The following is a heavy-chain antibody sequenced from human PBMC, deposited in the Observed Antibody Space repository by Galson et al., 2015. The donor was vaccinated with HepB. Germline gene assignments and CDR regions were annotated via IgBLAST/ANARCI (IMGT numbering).Heavy chain of an antibody. D-gene: IGHD6-13*01. V-gene: IGHV1-24*01. CDR1: GYTLTELS. Sequence: SVKVSCKASGYTLTELSMHWVRQAPGKGLEWMGGFDPEDGETLYAQKFQGRVTMTEDTSTDTAYMELSSLRSEDTAVYYCATDRGSSWYSYFDYWGQGTLVTVSS. CDR3: ATDRGSSWYSYFDY. CDR2: FDPEDGET. J-gene: IGHJ4*02.